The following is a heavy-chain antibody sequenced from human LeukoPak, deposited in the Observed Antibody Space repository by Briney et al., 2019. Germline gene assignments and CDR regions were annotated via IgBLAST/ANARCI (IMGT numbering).Heavy chain of an antibody. J-gene: IGHJ4*02. CDR3: ARDTEHLYFVFDY. D-gene: IGHD2-2*02. V-gene: IGHV3-66*01. CDR2: IYSGGST. CDR1: GFTVSSNY. Sequence: TGGSLRLSCAASGFTVSSNYMSWVRQAPGKGLEWVSVIYSGGSTYYADSVKGRFTISRDNSKNTLYLQMNSLRAEDTAVYYCARDTEHLYFVFDYWGQGTLVTVSS.